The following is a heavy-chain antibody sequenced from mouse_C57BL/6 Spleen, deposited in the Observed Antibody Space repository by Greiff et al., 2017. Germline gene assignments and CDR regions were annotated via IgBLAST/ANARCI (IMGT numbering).Heavy chain of an antibody. Sequence: VQLQQPGAELVRPGASVKLSCKASGYTFTSYWMHWVKQRPIQGLEWIGNIDPSDSDTHYNQKFKDKATLTVDKSSSTAYMQLSSLTSEDSAVYYCVRTTVVATPFAYWGQGTLVTVSA. CDR2: IDPSDSDT. CDR1: GYTFTSYW. V-gene: IGHV1-52*01. J-gene: IGHJ3*01. D-gene: IGHD1-1*01. CDR3: VRTTVVATPFAY.